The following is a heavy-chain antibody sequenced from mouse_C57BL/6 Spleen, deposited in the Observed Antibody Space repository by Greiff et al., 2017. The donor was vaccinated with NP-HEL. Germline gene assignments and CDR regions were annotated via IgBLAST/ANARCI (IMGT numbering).Heavy chain of an antibody. CDR3: ARTYGINYYAMDY. Sequence: EVQVVESGGGLVKPGGSLKLSCAASGFTFSDYGMHWVRQAPEKGLEWVANISSGSSIIYYADTVKGRFPISRDNAKNTLFLQMTSLRSEDTAMYYCARTYGINYYAMDYWGQGTSVTVSS. CDR2: ISSGSSII. D-gene: IGHD2-1*01. V-gene: IGHV5-17*01. CDR1: GFTFSDYG. J-gene: IGHJ4*01.